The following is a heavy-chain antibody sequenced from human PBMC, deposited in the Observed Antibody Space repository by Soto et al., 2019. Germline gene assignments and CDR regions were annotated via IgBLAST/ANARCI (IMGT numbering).Heavy chain of an antibody. CDR3: ATGTDQVYRANSAPVPLEY. CDR1: GFTFTSSA. J-gene: IGHJ4*02. V-gene: IGHV1-58*01. Sequence: GASVKVSCKASGFTFTSSAVQWVRQARGQRLEWIGWIVVGSGNTNYAQKFQERVTITRDMSTSTAYMELSSLRAEDTAVFYCATGTDQVYRANSAPVPLEYWGQGTLVTVSS. CDR2: IVVGSGNT. D-gene: IGHD1-1*01.